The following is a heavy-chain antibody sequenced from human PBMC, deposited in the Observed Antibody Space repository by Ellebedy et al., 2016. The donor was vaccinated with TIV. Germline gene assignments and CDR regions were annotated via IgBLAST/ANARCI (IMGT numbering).Heavy chain of an antibody. Sequence: MPSETLSLTCTVSGGSISSGDYYWSWVRQPPGKGLEWIGYMFYIGSTYYNPSLKSRVAISVDASKNQFSLMVSSVTASDTAVYYCARGLGHSNSVRAYAMDVWGQGTTVSVSS. CDR1: GGSISSGDYY. D-gene: IGHD4-11*01. CDR2: MFYIGST. J-gene: IGHJ6*02. V-gene: IGHV4-30-4*01. CDR3: ARGLGHSNSVRAYAMDV.